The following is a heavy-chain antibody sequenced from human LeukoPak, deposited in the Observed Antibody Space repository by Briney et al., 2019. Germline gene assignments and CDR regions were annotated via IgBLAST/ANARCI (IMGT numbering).Heavy chain of an antibody. D-gene: IGHD2-15*01. V-gene: IGHV3-23*01. Sequence: GGSLRLSCAASGFTFSSYAMSWVRQAPGKGLEWVSGISSSGDRTYYADSVKGRFTISRDNFKNTLYLQMKSLRAEDTAVYYCAKDLGYCSGGSCRGTLDWGQGTLVTVSS. CDR2: ISSSGDRT. CDR3: AKDLGYCSGGSCRGTLD. J-gene: IGHJ4*02. CDR1: GFTFSSYA.